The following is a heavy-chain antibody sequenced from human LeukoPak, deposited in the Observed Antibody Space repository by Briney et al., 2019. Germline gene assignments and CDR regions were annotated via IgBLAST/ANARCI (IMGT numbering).Heavy chain of an antibody. Sequence: GGSLRLSCAVSGFTFSNSAMSWVRQAPGGGLEWVSTISGSAGSTHYADSVKGRFTISRDNSKNTLYLQMNGLRAEDTAVYYCAKDPDYYGSESYLNYWGQGTLVTVSS. V-gene: IGHV3-23*01. CDR2: ISGSAGST. J-gene: IGHJ4*02. CDR1: GFTFSNSA. D-gene: IGHD3-10*01. CDR3: AKDPDYYGSESYLNY.